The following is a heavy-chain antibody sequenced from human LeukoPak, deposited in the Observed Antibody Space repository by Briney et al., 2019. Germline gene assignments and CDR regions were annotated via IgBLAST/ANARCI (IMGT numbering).Heavy chain of an antibody. CDR1: GFDFTSYV. V-gene: IGHV3-21*01. CDR3: ARVGVSATNTPAFDY. CDR2: ITAGSSYI. J-gene: IGHJ4*02. D-gene: IGHD2-15*01. Sequence: PGGSLRLSCEVSGFDFTSYVMTWIRQAPGKGLEWVSSITAGSSYIDYTPSVEGRFTISRDNSKNSLFLHMNSLRAEDTALYYCARVGVSATNTPAFDYWGQGTLVTVSS.